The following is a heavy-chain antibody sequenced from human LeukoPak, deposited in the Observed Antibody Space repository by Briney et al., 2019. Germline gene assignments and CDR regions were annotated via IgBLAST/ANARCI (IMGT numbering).Heavy chain of an antibody. CDR1: GGTLSSYA. CDR3: ARDRIGGSYYYYYGMDV. D-gene: IGHD2-15*01. V-gene: IGHV1-69*01. J-gene: IGHJ6*02. Sequence: SVKVSCKASGGTLSSYAISWVRQAPGQGLEWMGGIIPIFGTANYAQKFRGRVTITADESTSTAYMELSSLRSEDTAVYYCARDRIGGSYYYYYGMDVWGQGTTVTVSS. CDR2: IIPIFGTA.